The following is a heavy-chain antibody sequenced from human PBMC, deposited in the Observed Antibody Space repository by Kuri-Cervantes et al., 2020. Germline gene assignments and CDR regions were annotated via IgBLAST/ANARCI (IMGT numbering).Heavy chain of an antibody. V-gene: IGHV4-61*02. Sequence: SCTVSGGSISSGSYYWSWIRQPAGKGLEWIGRIYTSGSTNYNPSLKSRVTISVDTSKNQFSLKLSSVTAADTAVYYCARNRAQRYCSSTSCLYFDYWGQGTLVTVSS. D-gene: IGHD2-2*01. CDR1: GGSISSGSYY. CDR2: IYTSGST. CDR3: ARNRAQRYCSSTSCLYFDY. J-gene: IGHJ4*02.